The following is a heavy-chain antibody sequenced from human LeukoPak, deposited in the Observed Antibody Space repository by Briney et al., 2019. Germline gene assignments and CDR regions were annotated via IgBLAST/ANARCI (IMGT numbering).Heavy chain of an antibody. CDR3: AKTHHYYDILTGYFDY. D-gene: IGHD3-9*01. Sequence: GGSLRLSCAASGFTFSSYSMNWVRQAPGKGLEWVSSISSSSSYIHYADSVKGRFTISRDNAKNSLFLQMNSLRAEDTAVYYCAKTHHYYDILTGYFDYWGQGTLVTVSS. V-gene: IGHV3-21*01. J-gene: IGHJ4*02. CDR1: GFTFSSYS. CDR2: ISSSSSYI.